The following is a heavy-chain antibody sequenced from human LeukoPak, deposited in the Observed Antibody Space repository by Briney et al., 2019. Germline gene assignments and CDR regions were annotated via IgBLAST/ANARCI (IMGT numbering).Heavy chain of an antibody. CDR1: GGSISSSSYY. J-gene: IGHJ5*02. CDR2: IYTSGST. V-gene: IGHV4-61*02. Sequence: PSETLSLTCTVSGGSISSSSYYWGWIRQPPGKGLEWIGRIYTSGSTNYNPSLKSRFTISVDTSKNQFSLKLSSVTAADTAVYYCARGRASSWFDPWGQGTLVTVSS. CDR3: ARGRASSWFDP. D-gene: IGHD2-2*01.